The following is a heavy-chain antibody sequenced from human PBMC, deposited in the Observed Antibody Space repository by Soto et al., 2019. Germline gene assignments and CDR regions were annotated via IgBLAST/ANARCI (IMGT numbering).Heavy chain of an antibody. D-gene: IGHD6-6*01. J-gene: IGHJ4*02. Sequence: GGSLRLSCAASGFTFSSYGMHWVRQAPGKGLEWVVVISYDGSNKYYADSVKGRFTISRDNSKNTLYLQMNSLRAEDTAVYYCAKEGTQLGSFDYWGQGTLVTVSS. CDR1: GFTFSSYG. V-gene: IGHV3-30*18. CDR3: AKEGTQLGSFDY. CDR2: ISYDGSNK.